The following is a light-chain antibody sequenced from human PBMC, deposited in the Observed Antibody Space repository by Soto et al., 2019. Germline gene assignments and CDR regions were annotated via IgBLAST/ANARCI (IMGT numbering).Light chain of an antibody. Sequence: QSALTQPASVSGSPGQSITISCTGTSSDVGSYNYVSWYQQHPGKAPKLILYDVSARPSGVPHRFSGSKSGNTASLSISGLQAEDEADYFCCAYAGKYSWVFGGGTKLTVL. CDR3: CAYAGKYSWV. V-gene: IGLV2-11*01. CDR2: DVS. J-gene: IGLJ3*02. CDR1: SSDVGSYNY.